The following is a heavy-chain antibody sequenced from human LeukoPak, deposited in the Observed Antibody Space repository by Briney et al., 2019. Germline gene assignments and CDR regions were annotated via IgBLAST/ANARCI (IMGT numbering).Heavy chain of an antibody. CDR2: INWNGGST. D-gene: IGHD1-26*01. CDR1: GFMLADHG. Sequence: GGSLRLSCAASGFMLADHGMIWVRQVPGKGLEWVSDINWNGGSTGYVDSVKGRFTISRDNAKNVLFLQMNNLRAEDTAFYYCARGEWDLRDWGQGTLVIVSS. J-gene: IGHJ4*02. V-gene: IGHV3-20*04. CDR3: ARGEWDLRD.